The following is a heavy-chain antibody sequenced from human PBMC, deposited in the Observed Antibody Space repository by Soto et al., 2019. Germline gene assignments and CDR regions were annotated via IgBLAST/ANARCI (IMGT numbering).Heavy chain of an antibody. V-gene: IGHV4-39*06. CDR2: IYSSGRT. CDR3: ARDSRIHWLDT. CDR1: GGSISSSSYY. Sequence: SETLSLTCTVSGGSISSSSYYWGWIRQPPGKGLEWIGSIYSSGRTYYNPSFKSRVTISVDTAKNQFPLKRSSVTAADTAVYYCARDSRIHWLDTWGQGTLVTVSS. J-gene: IGHJ5*02.